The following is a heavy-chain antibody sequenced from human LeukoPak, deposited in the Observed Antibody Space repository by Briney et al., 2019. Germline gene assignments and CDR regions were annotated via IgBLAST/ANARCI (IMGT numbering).Heavy chain of an antibody. Sequence: PSETLSLTCAVYGGSFIANYGRWIRQAPGKGLEWIAEINHVGSTNYNPSLKSRVTISVDASKNHVSLNLSSDYCARWGYYSHMIGYHKYYFDYWGQGTLVTVSS. J-gene: IGHJ4*02. V-gene: IGHV4-34*01. CDR3: MIGYHKYYFDY. CDR2: INHVGST. D-gene: IGHD3-22*01. CDR1: GGSFIANY.